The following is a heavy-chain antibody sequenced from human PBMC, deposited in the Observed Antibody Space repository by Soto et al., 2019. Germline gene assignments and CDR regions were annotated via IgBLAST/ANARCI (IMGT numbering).Heavy chain of an antibody. J-gene: IGHJ6*02. V-gene: IGHV3-7*01. D-gene: IGHD3-3*01. CDR2: IKQDGSEK. CDR1: EFTFSSCA. Sequence: GGSLRLSCSASEFTFSSCAMSWVRQAPGKGLEWVANIKQDGSEKYYVDSVKGRFTISRDNAKNSLYLQMNSLRAEDTAVYYCARDRYSYYDFWSGSLPYYYYGMDVWGQGTKVTVSS. CDR3: ARDRYSYYDFWSGSLPYYYYGMDV.